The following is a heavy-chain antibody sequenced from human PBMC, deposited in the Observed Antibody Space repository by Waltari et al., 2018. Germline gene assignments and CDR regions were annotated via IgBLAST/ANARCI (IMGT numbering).Heavy chain of an antibody. V-gene: IGHV3-30*02. Sequence: QVQLVESGGGVVQPGGSLRLSCAASGFTFSSYGMHWVRQAPGKGRQWVAFILEDGSDGSDNEEADSVKGRVTISSDNSKNALYLQMKSLRTAATAVYYWAKVRSGTPQPSHAFDIWGLGTMGTVSA. J-gene: IGHJ3*02. CDR2: ILEDGSDGSDN. CDR3: AKVRSGTPQPSHAFDI. D-gene: IGHD1-26*01. CDR1: GFTFSSYG.